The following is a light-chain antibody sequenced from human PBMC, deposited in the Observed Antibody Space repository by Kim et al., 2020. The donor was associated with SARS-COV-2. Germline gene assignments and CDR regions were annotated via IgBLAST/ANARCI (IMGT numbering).Light chain of an antibody. V-gene: IGLV2-8*01. J-gene: IGLJ3*02. CDR2: EVS. CDR3: SSSAASNNFEV. CDR1: GSALGGYNY. Sequence: HSFTISCTGTGSALGGYNYVSWYQQHPGKAPKLLIYEVSQRPSGVPDRFSGSKSGNTASLAVSGLQAEDEADYYCSSSAASNNFEVFGGGTQLTVL.